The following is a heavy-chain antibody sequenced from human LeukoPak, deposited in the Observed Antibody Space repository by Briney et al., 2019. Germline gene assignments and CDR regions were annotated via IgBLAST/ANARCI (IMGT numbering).Heavy chain of an antibody. CDR1: GFTFNNSA. CDR3: AKSGPAGGWYPFFYYYMDV. V-gene: IGHV3-23*01. D-gene: IGHD6-19*01. J-gene: IGHJ6*03. Sequence: GGSLRLSCAASGFTFNNSAMSWVRQAPGKGLEWVSAISGSGGSTYYADSVKGRFTISRDNSKNTLYLQMNSLRAEDTAVYYCAKSGPAGGWYPFFYYYMDVWGKGTTVTVSS. CDR2: ISGSGGST.